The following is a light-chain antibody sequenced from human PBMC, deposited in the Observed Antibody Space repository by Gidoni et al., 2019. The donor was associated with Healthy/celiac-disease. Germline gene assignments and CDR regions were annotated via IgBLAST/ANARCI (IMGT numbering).Light chain of an antibody. V-gene: IGLV3-1*01. CDR1: KLGDND. CDR2: QAS. J-gene: IGLJ2*01. CDR3: QRWDSSTGV. Sequence: SEPTQPASVSVSPGQTATITYAGDKLGDNDACWYQQMPGQSPVRVIYQASKRPSGNPERFSGSNSGNTATLTIRGTQAMDEADYCCQRWDSSTGVFGGGTKLTVL.